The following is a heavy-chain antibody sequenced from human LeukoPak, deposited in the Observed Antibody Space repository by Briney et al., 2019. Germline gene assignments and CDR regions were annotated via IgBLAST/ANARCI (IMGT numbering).Heavy chain of an antibody. Sequence: GGSLRLSCAASGFTFSSYAMSWVRQAPGKGLEWVSHISGSGGSPYYADSVKGRFTISRDNSKNTLYLQMNSLRAEDTAVYYCARDQGDAYYYFDFWGQGTLVTVSS. CDR2: ISGSGGSP. J-gene: IGHJ4*02. CDR3: ARDQGDAYYYFDF. D-gene: IGHD5-24*01. V-gene: IGHV3-23*01. CDR1: GFTFSSYA.